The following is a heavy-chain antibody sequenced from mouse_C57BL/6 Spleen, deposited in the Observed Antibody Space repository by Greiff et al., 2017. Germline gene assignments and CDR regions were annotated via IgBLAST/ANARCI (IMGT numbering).Heavy chain of an antibody. CDR1: GYSITSGYY. CDR3: ARRWLLPPDY. CDR2: ISYDGSN. D-gene: IGHD2-3*01. V-gene: IGHV3-6*01. Sequence: EVQLQQSGPGLVKPSQSLSLTCSVTGYSITSGYYWNWIRQFPGNKLEWMGYISYDGSNNYNPSLKNRISITRDTSKNQFFLKLNSVTTEDTATYYCARRWLLPPDYWGQGTTLTVSS. J-gene: IGHJ2*01.